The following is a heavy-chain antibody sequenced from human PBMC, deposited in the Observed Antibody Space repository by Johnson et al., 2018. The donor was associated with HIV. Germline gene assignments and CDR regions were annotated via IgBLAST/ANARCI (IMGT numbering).Heavy chain of an antibody. V-gene: IGHV3-30*04. D-gene: IGHD1-14*01. J-gene: IGHJ3*02. Sequence: VQLVESGGGVVQPGRSLRLSCAASGFTFSSYAMHWVRQAPGKGLEWVAVISYDGSNKYYADSVRGRLTISRDNSKNTVYLQMNSLRAGDTAVYYCKSEGAFDIWGQGTMVTVSS. CDR3: KSEGAFDI. CDR2: ISYDGSNK. CDR1: GFTFSSYA.